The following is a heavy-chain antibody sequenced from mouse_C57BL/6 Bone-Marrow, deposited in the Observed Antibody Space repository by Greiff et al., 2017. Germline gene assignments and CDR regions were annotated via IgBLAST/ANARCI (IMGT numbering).Heavy chain of an antibody. CDR2: IHPNSGST. V-gene: IGHV1-64*01. J-gene: IGHJ2*01. D-gene: IGHD1-1*01. CDR3: APIYYYGSSYEGY. Sequence: QVQLQQPGAELVKPGASVKLSCKASGYTFTSYWMHWVKQRPGQGLEWIGMIHPNSGSTNYNEKFKSKATLTVDKSSSTAYMQLSSLTSEDSAVYYCAPIYYYGSSYEGYWGQGTTLTVSS. CDR1: GYTFTSYW.